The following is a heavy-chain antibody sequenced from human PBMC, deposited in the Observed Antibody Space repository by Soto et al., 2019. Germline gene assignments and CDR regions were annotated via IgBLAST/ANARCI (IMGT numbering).Heavy chain of an antibody. CDR2: ISYDGSNG. CDR1: GFTFSYYA. Sequence: GGSLRLSCAAFGFTFSYYAMHWVRQAPGKGLEWVSFISYDGSNGYYADSMKGRFTISRDNSKNTLYLQMDSLRAEDTAVYYCARDSFGLDVWGQGTTVTVSS. V-gene: IGHV3-30-3*01. CDR3: ARDSFGLDV. J-gene: IGHJ6*02.